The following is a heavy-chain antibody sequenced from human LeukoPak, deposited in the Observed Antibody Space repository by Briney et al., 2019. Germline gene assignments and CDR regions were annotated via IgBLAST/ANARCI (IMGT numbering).Heavy chain of an antibody. V-gene: IGHV4-34*01. CDR1: GGSFSGYY. CDR3: ATKYSSSGIDY. J-gene: IGHJ4*02. Sequence: SETLSLTCAVYGGSFSGYYWSWIRQPPGKGLEWIGEINHSGSTNYNPSLKSRVTISVDTSKNQFSLKLSSVTAADTAVYYCATKYSSSGIDYWGRGTLVTVSS. D-gene: IGHD6-6*01. CDR2: INHSGST.